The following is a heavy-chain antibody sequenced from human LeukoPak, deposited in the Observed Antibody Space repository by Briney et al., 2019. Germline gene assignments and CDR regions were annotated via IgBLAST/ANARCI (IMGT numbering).Heavy chain of an antibody. D-gene: IGHD6-19*01. J-gene: IGHJ5*02. V-gene: IGHV4-61*02. CDR2: IYTSGST. CDR1: GGSISSGSYY. Sequence: SETLSLTCTVSGGSISSGSYYWSWIRQPAGKGLGWIGRIYTSGSTNYNPSLKSRVTISVDTSKNQFSLKLSSVTAADTAVYYCARSYSSGRYLWFDPWGQGTLVTVSS. CDR3: ARSYSSGRYLWFDP.